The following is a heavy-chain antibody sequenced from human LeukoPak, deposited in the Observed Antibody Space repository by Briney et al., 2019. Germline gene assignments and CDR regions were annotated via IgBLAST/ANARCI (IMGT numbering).Heavy chain of an antibody. CDR1: GFTFSSYA. D-gene: IGHD6-6*01. CDR3: AREKEYSSSLVFDY. J-gene: IGHJ4*02. Sequence: PGRSLRLSCAASGFTFSSYAMHWVRQAPGKGLEWVAVISYDGSNKYYADSVKGRFTISRDNSKNTLYLQMNSLRAEDTAVYYCAREKEYSSSLVFDYWGQGTLVTVSS. CDR2: ISYDGSNK. V-gene: IGHV3-30*01.